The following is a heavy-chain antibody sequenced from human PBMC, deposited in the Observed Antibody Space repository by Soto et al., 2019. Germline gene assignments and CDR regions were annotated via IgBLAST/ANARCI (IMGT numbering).Heavy chain of an antibody. J-gene: IGHJ5*02. V-gene: IGHV4-39*01. Sequence: QLQLQELGPGLVKPSETLSLTCTVSGGSISTASYYWGWIRQAPGKGLEWIASVNYAGTTYYSPSLKSRIAISIDTPKNQFSLKVNSVTAADTGLYFCATLMMDRSWYFDWFDPWGQGTLVTVSS. D-gene: IGHD6-13*01. CDR3: ATLMMDRSWYFDWFDP. CDR2: VNYAGTT. CDR1: GGSISTASYY.